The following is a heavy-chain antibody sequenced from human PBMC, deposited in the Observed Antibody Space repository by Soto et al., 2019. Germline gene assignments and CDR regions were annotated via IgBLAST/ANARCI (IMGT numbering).Heavy chain of an antibody. J-gene: IGHJ4*02. CDR2: INQDGSER. D-gene: IGHD4-17*01. V-gene: IGHV3-7*03. CDR3: AVYGYGVSAAAY. CDR1: GLTFRNDW. Sequence: GGSLRLSCAGSGLTFRNDWLSWVRQASGKGLEWVANINQDGSERYYVDSVRGRFTISRDNVENSLYLQLNSLRPEDTAVYYCAVYGYGVSAAAYWGQGTLVTVSS.